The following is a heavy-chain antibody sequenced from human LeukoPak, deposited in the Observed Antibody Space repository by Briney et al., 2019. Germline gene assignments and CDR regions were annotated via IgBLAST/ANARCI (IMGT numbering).Heavy chain of an antibody. CDR2: INPTGGST. CDR1: GYTFTSYY. Sequence: ASVKVSCKASGYTFTSYYMHWVRQAPGQGLEWMGMINPTGGSTSYAQKFQGRVTMTRDTSTSTVYMELSSLRSEDTAVYYCTRSQYYGMDVWGRGTTVTVSS. CDR3: TRSQYYGMDV. J-gene: IGHJ6*02. V-gene: IGHV1-46*01.